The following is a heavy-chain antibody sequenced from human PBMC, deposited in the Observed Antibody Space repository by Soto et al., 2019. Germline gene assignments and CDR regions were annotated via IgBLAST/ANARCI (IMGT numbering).Heavy chain of an antibody. D-gene: IGHD2-15*01. Sequence: SETLSLTCAVSGFFIISGNYWGWIRKPPGKGLEWIGSIVHGGNTYYNPSLKSRVTISVDMSKNQFSLKLNSVTAADTAVYYCARARWYDAFDVWGQGTVVTVSS. V-gene: IGHV4-38-2*01. CDR2: IVHGGNT. CDR1: GFFIISGNY. CDR3: ARARWYDAFDV. J-gene: IGHJ3*01.